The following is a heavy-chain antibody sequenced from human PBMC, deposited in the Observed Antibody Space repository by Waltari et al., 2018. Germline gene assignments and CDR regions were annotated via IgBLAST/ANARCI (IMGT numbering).Heavy chain of an antibody. CDR3: ARLNMITFGGVIVRARAFDI. J-gene: IGHJ3*02. D-gene: IGHD3-16*02. V-gene: IGHV4-34*01. Sequence: QVQLQQWGAGLLKPSETLSLTCAVYGGSFSGYYWSWIRQPPGKGREWIREINHSGSTNDNPSLKSRVTISVDTSKNQFSLKLSSVTAADTAVYYCARLNMITFGGVIVRARAFDIWGQGTMVTVSS. CDR2: INHSGST. CDR1: GGSFSGYY.